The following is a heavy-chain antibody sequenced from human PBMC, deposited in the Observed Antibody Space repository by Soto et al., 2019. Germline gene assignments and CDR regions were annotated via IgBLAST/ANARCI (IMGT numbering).Heavy chain of an antibody. J-gene: IGHJ6*02. D-gene: IGHD2-2*01. CDR1: GGSIRSYS. CDR3: ARLGGYCSSTSCYGYYGMDV. Sequence: SETMSLTCTVSGGSIRSYSWGWIRQPPGKGLEWIGTFYYSGSTYYNPSLESRVTISVDTSKNQFSLKVSSVTAADTAVYYCARLGGYCSSTSCYGYYGMDVWGQGTTVTVSS. V-gene: IGHV4-39*01. CDR2: FYYSGST.